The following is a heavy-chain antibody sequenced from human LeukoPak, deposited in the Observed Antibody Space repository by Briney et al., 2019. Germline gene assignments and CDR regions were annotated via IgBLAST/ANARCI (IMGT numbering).Heavy chain of an antibody. D-gene: IGHD2-2*01. CDR3: ARGLVGFGY. Sequence: SETLSLTCTVSGGSISSYYWSWIRQPPGKGLEWIGYIYYSGSTNYNPSLKSRVTISVDTSKNQFSLKLSSVTAADTAVYYCARGLVGFGYWGQGTLVTVSS. CDR1: GGSISSYY. V-gene: IGHV4-59*01. J-gene: IGHJ4*02. CDR2: IYYSGST.